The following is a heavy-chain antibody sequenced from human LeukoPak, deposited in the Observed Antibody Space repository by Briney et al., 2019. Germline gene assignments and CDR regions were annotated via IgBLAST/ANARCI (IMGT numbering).Heavy chain of an antibody. J-gene: IGHJ1*01. CDR2: IYYDGTN. CDR1: GFSISRGFY. D-gene: IGHD1-26*01. V-gene: IGHV4-38-2*02. Sequence: PSETLSLTCTVAGFSISRGFYWGCVRQPPGKGLEFIAAIYYDGTNHYNPSLESRATISVDTSRNQFSLKLTSVTAADTAVYYCARDVSWDESFQRWGQGTLVTVSS. CDR3: ARDVSWDESFQR.